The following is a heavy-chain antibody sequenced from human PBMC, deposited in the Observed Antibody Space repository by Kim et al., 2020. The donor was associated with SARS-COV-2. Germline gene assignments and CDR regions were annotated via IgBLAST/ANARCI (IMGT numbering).Heavy chain of an antibody. Sequence: SETLSLTCTVSGGSVSSGSYYWSWIRQPPGKGLEWIGYIYYSGSTNYNPSLKSRVTISVDTSKNQFSLKLSSVTAADTAVYYCARVYLGYYYYYMDVWGKGTTVTVSS. D-gene: IGHD7-27*01. CDR1: GGSVSSGSYY. CDR2: IYYSGST. V-gene: IGHV4-61*01. CDR3: ARVYLGYYYYYMDV. J-gene: IGHJ6*03.